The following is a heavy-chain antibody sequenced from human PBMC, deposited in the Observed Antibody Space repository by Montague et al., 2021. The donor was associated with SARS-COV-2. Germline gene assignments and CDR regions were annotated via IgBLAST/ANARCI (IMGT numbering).Heavy chain of an antibody. CDR1: GDSVSRHIAT. Sequence: CAISGDSVSRHIATWNWIRQSPSRGLEWLGRTYYRSKCYNDYAESVKSRITINPDTSKHQFSLHLNSVTPEDTAVYYCARIPVGSKYYFDFWGQGTLVTVSS. CDR3: ARIPVGSKYYFDF. J-gene: IGHJ4*02. V-gene: IGHV6-1*01. D-gene: IGHD2-2*01. CDR2: TYYRSKCYN.